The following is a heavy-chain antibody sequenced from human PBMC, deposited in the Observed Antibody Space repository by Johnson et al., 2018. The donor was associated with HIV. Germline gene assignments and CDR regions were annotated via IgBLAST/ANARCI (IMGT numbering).Heavy chain of an antibody. CDR3: ARDQLGSKIEFSFYAFDM. CDR1: GFTFVDYA. Sequence: VQLVESGGGLIQPGTSLRLSCAASGFTFVDYAMHWVRQIPGKGLEWISGLSWNGGTIGYADSVKGRFTISRDNAKSSLYLQMDSLRPEDTAFYFCARDQLGSKIEFSFYAFDMWGQGTLVTVSS. D-gene: IGHD2-15*01. J-gene: IGHJ3*02. V-gene: IGHV3-9*01. CDR2: LSWNGGTI.